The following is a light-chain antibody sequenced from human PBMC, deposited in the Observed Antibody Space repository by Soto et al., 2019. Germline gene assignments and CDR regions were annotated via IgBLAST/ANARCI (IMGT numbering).Light chain of an antibody. J-gene: IGKJ4*02. CDR3: KQYYSTPFT. V-gene: IGKV4-1*01. Sequence: DIVMTQSPDSLAVSLGERATINCKSSQSVLYSSNNKNYLAWYQQKPGQPPKLLIYWASTRESGVPDRFSGSGSGTDFTLAISSLQAEDVAVYYCKQYYSTPFTFGAGTKVATK. CDR1: QSVLYSSNNKNY. CDR2: WAS.